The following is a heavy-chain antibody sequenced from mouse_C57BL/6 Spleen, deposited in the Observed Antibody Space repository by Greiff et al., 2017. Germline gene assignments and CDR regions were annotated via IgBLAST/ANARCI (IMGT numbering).Heavy chain of an antibody. D-gene: IGHD2-5*01. J-gene: IGHJ3*01. Sequence: QVQLQQPGAELVMPGASVQLSCKASGYTFTSYWMHWVKQRPGQGLEWIGEIDPSDSYTNYNQKFKGKSTLTVDKSSSTAYMQLSSLTSEDSAVYYCARSGYYSNPAWFAYWGQGTLVTVSA. CDR3: ARSGYYSNPAWFAY. CDR2: IDPSDSYT. CDR1: GYTFTSYW. V-gene: IGHV1-69*01.